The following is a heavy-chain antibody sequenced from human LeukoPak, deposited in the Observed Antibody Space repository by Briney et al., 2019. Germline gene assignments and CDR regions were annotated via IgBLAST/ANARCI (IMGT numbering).Heavy chain of an antibody. V-gene: IGHV4-4*07. J-gene: IGHJ3*02. Sequence: SETLSLTCTVSGGSIINYYWSWIRQPAGKGLEWIGRIYSSGSTNFNPSLRSRVTMSVDTSKNQFSLKVNSVTAADTAVYYCVRLHDAFDIWGQGTMVTVSS. CDR3: VRLHDAFDI. CDR2: IYSSGST. CDR1: GGSIINYY.